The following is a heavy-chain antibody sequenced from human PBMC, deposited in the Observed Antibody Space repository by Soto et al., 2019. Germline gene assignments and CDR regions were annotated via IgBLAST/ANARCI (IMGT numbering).Heavy chain of an antibody. Sequence: QVQLVESGGGVVQPGRSLRLSCAASGFTFSSYAMHWVRQAPGKGLEWVAVISYDGSNKYYADSLKGRFTIYRDNSKNTLYLQMNSLRAEDTAVYYCARDRTDYYYYGMDVWGQGTTVTVSS. CDR1: GFTFSSYA. CDR2: ISYDGSNK. CDR3: ARDRTDYYYYGMDV. D-gene: IGHD1-1*01. J-gene: IGHJ6*02. V-gene: IGHV3-30-3*01.